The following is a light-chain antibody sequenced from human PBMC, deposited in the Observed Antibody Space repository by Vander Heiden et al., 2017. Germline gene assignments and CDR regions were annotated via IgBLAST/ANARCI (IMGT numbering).Light chain of an antibody. V-gene: IGLV1-40*01. Sequence: QSVLTQPPSVSGASGQRVTISCTGSSSNIGAGYDVHWYQQLPGTAPKRLIYGNSNRPTGVPDRFSGPKSGTSACLAITGLQAEDEADYYCQSYDSSLSGWVFGGGTKLTVL. CDR2: GNS. CDR3: QSYDSSLSGWV. CDR1: SSNIGAGYD. J-gene: IGLJ2*01.